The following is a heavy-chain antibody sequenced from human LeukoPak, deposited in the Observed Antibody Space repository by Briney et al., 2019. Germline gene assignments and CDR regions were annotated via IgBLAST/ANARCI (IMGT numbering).Heavy chain of an antibody. Sequence: SQTLSLTCTVSGGSMSSGGYYWSWIRQHPGKVLEWIGYIYYSGSTYYNPSLKSRVTISVDTSKNQFSLKLSSVTAADTAVYYCAGGGSGSPDNWFDPWGQGTLVTVSS. V-gene: IGHV4-31*03. CDR3: AGGGSGSPDNWFDP. CDR1: GGSMSSGGYY. D-gene: IGHD3-10*01. J-gene: IGHJ5*02. CDR2: IYYSGST.